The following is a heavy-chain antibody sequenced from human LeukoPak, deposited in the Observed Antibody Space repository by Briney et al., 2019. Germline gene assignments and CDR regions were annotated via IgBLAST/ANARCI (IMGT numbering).Heavy chain of an antibody. CDR2: ISNSGSST. D-gene: IGHD5-24*01. V-gene: IGHV3-48*03. J-gene: IGHJ4*02. CDR3: ARTRDGPFAY. CDR1: GFTFSSYE. Sequence: GGSLRLSCAASGFTFSSYEMNWVRQAPGKGLEWLSHISNSGSSTQYADSVKGRFTISRDNAKNSLYLQMNSLRVEDTAVYYCARTRDGPFAYWGQGTLVTVSS.